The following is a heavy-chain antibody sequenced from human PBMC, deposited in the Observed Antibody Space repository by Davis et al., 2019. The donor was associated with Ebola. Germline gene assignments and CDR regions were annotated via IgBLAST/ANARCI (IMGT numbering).Heavy chain of an antibody. Sequence: PGGSLRLSCAASGFSFSSHWLSWVRQAQGKGLAWVANISHVGSEKHYVDSVKGRFTISRDNAKNSLYLQMNSLRAEDTAVYYCAREAVWRFDPWGRGTLVTVSS. CDR1: GFSFSSHW. CDR3: AREAVWRFDP. V-gene: IGHV3-7*03. D-gene: IGHD3-16*01. J-gene: IGHJ5*02. CDR2: ISHVGSEK.